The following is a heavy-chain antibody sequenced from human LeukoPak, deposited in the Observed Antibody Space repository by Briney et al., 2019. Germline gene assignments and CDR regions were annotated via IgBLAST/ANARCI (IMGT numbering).Heavy chain of an antibody. CDR1: GGSISSYY. V-gene: IGHV4-59*01. J-gene: IGHJ5*02. Sequence: KPSETLSLTCTVSGGSISSYYRSWIRQPPGKGLEWIGYIYYSGTTNYNPSLKSRVTISVDTSKNQFSLKLSSVTAADTAVYYCTTDGRSWFDPWGQGTLVTVSS. CDR3: TTDGRSWFDP. CDR2: IYYSGTT. D-gene: IGHD3-10*01.